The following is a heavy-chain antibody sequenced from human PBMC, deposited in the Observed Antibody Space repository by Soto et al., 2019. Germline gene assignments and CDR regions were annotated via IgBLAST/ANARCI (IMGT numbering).Heavy chain of an antibody. CDR2: ISSGSKTI. CDR3: VREDILGVRSFDY. CDR1: GFTFSGYS. V-gene: IGHV3-48*02. J-gene: IGHJ4*02. D-gene: IGHD3-9*01. Sequence: LRLSCAASGFTFSGYSVNWVRQAPGKGLEWVSYISSGSKTIYYAESVKGRFTVSRDNARNSQYLQMNSLRDEDTAVYYCVREDILGVRSFDYWGQGTLVTVSS.